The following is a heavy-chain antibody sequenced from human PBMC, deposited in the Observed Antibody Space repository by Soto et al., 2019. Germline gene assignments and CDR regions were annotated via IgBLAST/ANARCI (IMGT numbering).Heavy chain of an antibody. Sequence: EVHLVEAGGGLVKPGESLTLSCAASGFTFGSFTLNWDRQAPGKGLEWVSSISSSSAYIYYAESVKGRFTISRDNARSTLYLQMNSLRLDDTALYFSARDGPTFGGDWGQGTLVGDSS. J-gene: IGHJ4*02. CDR2: ISSSSAYI. V-gene: IGHV3-21*06. CDR1: GFTFGSFT. CDR3: ARDGPTFGGD. D-gene: IGHD3-16*01.